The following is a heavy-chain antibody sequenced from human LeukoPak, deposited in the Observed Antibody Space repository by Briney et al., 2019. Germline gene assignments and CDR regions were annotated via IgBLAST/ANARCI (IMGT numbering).Heavy chain of an antibody. CDR2: ISAYNGNT. CDR3: ASVWRAHNAFDI. V-gene: IGHV1-18*01. D-gene: IGHD2-8*01. CDR1: GYTFTSYG. J-gene: IGHJ3*02. Sequence: GASVKVSCKASGYTFTSYGISWVRQAPGQGLKWMGWISAYNGNTNYAQKLQGRVTMTTDTSTSTAYMELRSLRSDDTAVYYCASVWRAHNAFDIWGQGTMVTVSS.